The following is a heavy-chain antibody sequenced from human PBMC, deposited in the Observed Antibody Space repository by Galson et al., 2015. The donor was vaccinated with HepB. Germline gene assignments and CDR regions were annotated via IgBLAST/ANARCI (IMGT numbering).Heavy chain of an antibody. CDR1: GGSISNSPYF. D-gene: IGHD3-3*01. J-gene: IGHJ4*02. CDR2: IYDTGST. CDR3: ARLGEPGNAGIVDY. Sequence: GTLSRACTVSGGSISNSPYFWGWIRQAPGDAPEWVGHIYDTGSTYYNPSLRSRLTVAVDTSKNQFSLRVSSVTAADTAVYYCARLGEPGNAGIVDYWGQGTLVTVSS. V-gene: IGHV4-39*01.